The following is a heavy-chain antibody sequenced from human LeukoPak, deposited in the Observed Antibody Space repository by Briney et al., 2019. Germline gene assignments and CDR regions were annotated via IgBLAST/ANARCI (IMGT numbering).Heavy chain of an antibody. D-gene: IGHD2-15*01. CDR2: IKQDGSEK. CDR3: ARCRRYCSGGSCTTPRLYFDY. Sequence: GGSLRLSCAASGFTFSSYWMSWVRQAPGKGLEWVANIKQDGSEKYYADSVKGRFTISRDNAKNSLYLQMNSLRAEDTAVYYCARCRRYCSGGSCTTPRLYFDYWGQGTLVTVSS. V-gene: IGHV3-7*03. CDR1: GFTFSSYW. J-gene: IGHJ4*02.